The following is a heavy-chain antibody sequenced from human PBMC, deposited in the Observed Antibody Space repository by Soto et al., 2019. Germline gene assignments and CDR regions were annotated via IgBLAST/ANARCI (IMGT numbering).Heavy chain of an antibody. J-gene: IGHJ4*02. D-gene: IGHD3-10*01. V-gene: IGHV3-66*01. CDR1: GFTVSSNY. Sequence: GGSLRLSCAASGFTVSSNYMSWVRQAPGKGLEWVSVIYSGGSTYYADSVKGRFTISRDNSKNTLYLQMNSLRAEDTAVYYCARERFGRANTKYYFDYWGQGTLVTVSS. CDR3: ARERFGRANTKYYFDY. CDR2: IYSGGST.